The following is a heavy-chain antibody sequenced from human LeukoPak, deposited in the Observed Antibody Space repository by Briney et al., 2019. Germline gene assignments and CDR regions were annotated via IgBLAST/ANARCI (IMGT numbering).Heavy chain of an antibody. Sequence: SETLSLTCTVSGGSISSYYWSWIRQPPGKGLEWIGYIYYSGSTNYNTSLKSRVTISVDTSKNQFSLKLSSVTAADTAVYYCARSQVGEAYYDFWSGPTDNYYFDYWGQGTLVTVSS. J-gene: IGHJ4*02. D-gene: IGHD3-3*01. V-gene: IGHV4-59*08. CDR3: ARSQVGEAYYDFWSGPTDNYYFDY. CDR2: IYYSGST. CDR1: GGSISSYY.